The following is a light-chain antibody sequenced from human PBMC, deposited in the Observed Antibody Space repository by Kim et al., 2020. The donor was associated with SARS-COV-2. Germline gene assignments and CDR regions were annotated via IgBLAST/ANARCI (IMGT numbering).Light chain of an antibody. CDR1: ARLICNNRNSS. CDR3: MHGTHWQT. CDR2: EIS. V-gene: IGKV2-30*01. Sequence: PDSIACMSCARLICNNRNSSVNWFEQRVGPTPRRRIDEISNRDSGVRNRCSGSGSGTDFTLKSSRVEAEDVGVYTCMHGTHWQTFGQGTKV. J-gene: IGKJ1*01.